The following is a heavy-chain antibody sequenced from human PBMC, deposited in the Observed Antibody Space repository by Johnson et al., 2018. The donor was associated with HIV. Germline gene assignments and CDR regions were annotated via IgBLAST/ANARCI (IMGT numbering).Heavy chain of an antibody. Sequence: VQLVESGGGLVQPGGSLRLSCAASGFTFSRYWMHWVRQAPGKGLVWVSRINSDGSSTSYADSVKGRFTISRDNAKNTLYLQMNSLRAEDTAVYYCARERNAAAGLDAFDIWGQGTMVTVSS. V-gene: IGHV3-74*01. J-gene: IGHJ3*02. CDR1: GFTFSRYW. CDR3: ARERNAAAGLDAFDI. CDR2: INSDGSST. D-gene: IGHD6-13*01.